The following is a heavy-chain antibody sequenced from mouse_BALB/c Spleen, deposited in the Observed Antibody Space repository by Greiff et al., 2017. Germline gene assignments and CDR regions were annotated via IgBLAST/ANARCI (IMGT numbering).Heavy chain of an antibody. J-gene: IGHJ2*01. D-gene: IGHD2-10*01. CDR3: ARAYYGNYLDY. Sequence: DVQLQESGPGLVKPSPSLSLTCTATGYSITSDYARKWIRQFPGNNLERMGYISYSGSTSYNPSLKSQISITRDTSKNQFFLQLNSVTTEDTATYYCARAYYGNYLDYWGQGTTLTVSS. V-gene: IGHV3-2*02. CDR1: GYSITSDYA. CDR2: ISYSGST.